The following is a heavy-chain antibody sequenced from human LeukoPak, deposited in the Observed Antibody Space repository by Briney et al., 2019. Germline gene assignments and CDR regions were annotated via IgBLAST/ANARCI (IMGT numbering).Heavy chain of an antibody. CDR3: ARLRFEVVPAASDAFDI. CDR1: GGSISSYY. J-gene: IGHJ3*02. CDR2: IYHSGST. V-gene: IGHV4-59*08. D-gene: IGHD2-2*01. Sequence: SETLSLTCTVSGGSISSYYWSWIRQPPGKGLEWIGSIYHSGSTYYNPSLKSRVTISVDTSKNQFSLKLSSVTAADTAVYYCARLRFEVVPAASDAFDIWGQGTMVTVSS.